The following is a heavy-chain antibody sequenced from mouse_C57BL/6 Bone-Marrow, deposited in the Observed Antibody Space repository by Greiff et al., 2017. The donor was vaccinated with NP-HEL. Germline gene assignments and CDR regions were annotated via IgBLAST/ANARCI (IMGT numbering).Heavy chain of an antibody. D-gene: IGHD2-1*01. CDR3: ARSDDLLWYLYYFDY. CDR1: GYAFSSYW. CDR2: IYPGDGDT. V-gene: IGHV1-80*01. Sequence: SGASVKISCKASGYAFSSYWMNWVKQRPGKGLEWIGQIYPGDGDTNYNGKFKGKATLTADKSSSTAYMQLSSLTSEDSAVYFCARSDDLLWYLYYFDYWGQGTTLTVSS. J-gene: IGHJ2*01.